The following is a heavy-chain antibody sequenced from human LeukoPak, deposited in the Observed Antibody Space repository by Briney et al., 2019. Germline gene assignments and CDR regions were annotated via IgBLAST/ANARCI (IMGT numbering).Heavy chain of an antibody. D-gene: IGHD2-2*01. V-gene: IGHV1-46*01. CDR3: ARDVSGVSNSPYAMDV. CDR1: GYTFSNYY. CDR2: INPRDNSA. Sequence: ASVKVSCKASGYTFSNYYMHWVRQAPGQGLEWMGVINPRDNSATYARKFQGRVTLTGDTSTSTVYMQMSGLRSEDSALYYCARDVSGVSNSPYAMDVWGQGTTVTVYS. J-gene: IGHJ6*02.